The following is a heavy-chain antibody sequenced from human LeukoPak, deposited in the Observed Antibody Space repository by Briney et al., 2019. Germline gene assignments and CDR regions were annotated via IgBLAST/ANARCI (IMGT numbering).Heavy chain of an antibody. CDR2: IRSKANSYAT. Sequence: GGSLRLSCAASGSTFSGSAMHWVRQASGKGLEWVGRIRSKANSYATAYAASVKGRFTISRDDSKNTAYLQMNSLKTEDTAVYYCTSLPLYCSSTSCQPSDDSFDIWGQGTMVTVSS. J-gene: IGHJ3*02. CDR1: GSTFSGSA. D-gene: IGHD2-2*01. CDR3: TSLPLYCSSTSCQPSDDSFDI. V-gene: IGHV3-73*01.